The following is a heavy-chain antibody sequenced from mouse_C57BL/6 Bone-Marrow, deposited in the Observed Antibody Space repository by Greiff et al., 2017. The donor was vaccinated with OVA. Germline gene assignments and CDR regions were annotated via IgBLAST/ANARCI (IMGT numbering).Heavy chain of an antibody. CDR2: ISSGGSYT. CDR1: GFTFSSYG. CDR3: ARQNS. V-gene: IGHV5-6*01. Sequence: EVKLVESGGDLVKPGGSLKLSCAASGFTFSSYGMSWVRQTPDQRLEWVATISSGGSYTYYPDSVKGRFTISRDNAKNTLYLQMSSLKSEDTAMYYCARQNSWGQGTSVTVSS. J-gene: IGHJ4*01.